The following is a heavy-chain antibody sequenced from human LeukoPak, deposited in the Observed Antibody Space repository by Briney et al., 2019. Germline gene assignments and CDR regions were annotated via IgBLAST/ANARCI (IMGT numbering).Heavy chain of an antibody. V-gene: IGHV1-18*01. CDR2: ISAYNGNT. D-gene: IGHD3-16*02. J-gene: IGHJ4*02. Sequence: ASVTVSCEASGYTFTSYGISWVRQAPGQGLEWMGWISAYNGNTNYAQKLQGRVTMTTDTSTSTAYMELRSLRSDDTAVYYCARDWYYDYVWGSYRPSFDYWGQGTLVTVSS. CDR1: GYTFTSYG. CDR3: ARDWYYDYVWGSYRPSFDY.